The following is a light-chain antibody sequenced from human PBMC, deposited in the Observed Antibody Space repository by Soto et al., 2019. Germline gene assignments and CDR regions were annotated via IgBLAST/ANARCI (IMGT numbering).Light chain of an antibody. V-gene: IGKV3-11*01. CDR1: QSSGSN. CDR3: QQRSNWP. Sequence: ELVLTQSPGSLSLSPGERATLSCKTSQSSGSNFVAWYQQKPGQAPRLLIYDASNRATGIPARFSGSGSGTDFTLTISSLEPEDFAVYYCQQRSNWPFGQGTRLEIK. CDR2: DAS. J-gene: IGKJ5*01.